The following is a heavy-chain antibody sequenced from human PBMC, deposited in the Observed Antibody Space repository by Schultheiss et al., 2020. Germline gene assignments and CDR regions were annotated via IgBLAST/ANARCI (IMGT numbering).Heavy chain of an antibody. D-gene: IGHD6-19*01. CDR2: IYYSGST. Sequence: SETLSLTCTVSGGSISSGGYYWSWIRQHPGKGLEWIGYIYYSGSTYYNPSLKSRVTISVDTSKNQFSLKLSSVTAADTAVYYCARVGIAVAGFDYWGQGTLVTVSS. CDR1: GGSISSGGYY. CDR3: ARVGIAVAGFDY. V-gene: IGHV4-31*03. J-gene: IGHJ4*02.